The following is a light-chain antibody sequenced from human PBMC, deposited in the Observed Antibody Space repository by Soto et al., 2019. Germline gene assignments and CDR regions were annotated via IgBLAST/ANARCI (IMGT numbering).Light chain of an antibody. CDR2: EVN. J-gene: IGLJ1*01. V-gene: IGLV2-8*01. CDR1: NSDVGGYNY. Sequence: QSALTQPPSASGSPGQSVTISCTGTNSDVGGYNYVSWYQQHPGKAPKLIIYEVNERPSGVPDRFSGSKSGNTASLTVSGLQTADEADYYCSSYAGSNWYVFGTGTKLTVL. CDR3: SSYAGSNWYV.